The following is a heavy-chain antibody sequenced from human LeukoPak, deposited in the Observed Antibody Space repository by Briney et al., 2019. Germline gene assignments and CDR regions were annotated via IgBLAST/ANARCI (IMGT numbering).Heavy chain of an antibody. J-gene: IGHJ4*02. D-gene: IGHD3-10*01. CDR1: GGSISSSSYY. CDR3: ARDHDYSYGSGYY. V-gene: IGHV4-39*07. Sequence: ASETLSLTCTVSGGSISSSSYYWGWIRQPPGKGLEWIGSIYYSGSTYYNPSLKSRVTISVDTSKNQFSLKLSSVTAADTAVYYCARDHDYSYGSGYYWGQGTLVTVSS. CDR2: IYYSGST.